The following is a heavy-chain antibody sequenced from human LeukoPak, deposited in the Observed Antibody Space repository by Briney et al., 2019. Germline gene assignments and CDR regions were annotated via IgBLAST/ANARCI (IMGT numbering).Heavy chain of an antibody. Sequence: PGGSLGLSCAASGFTFSDYYMSWIRQAPGKGLEWVSFISKDGRTVSYADSVKGQFTISRDNSKNSLYLQMNSLTADDTAVYFCARVRGSYSSDYWGQGTLVTVSS. CDR2: ISKDGRTV. CDR3: ARVRGSYSSDY. CDR1: GFTFSDYY. J-gene: IGHJ4*02. D-gene: IGHD5-12*01. V-gene: IGHV3-11*01.